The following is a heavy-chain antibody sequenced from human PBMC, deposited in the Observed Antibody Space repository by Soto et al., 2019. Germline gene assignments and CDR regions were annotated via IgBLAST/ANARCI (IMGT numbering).Heavy chain of an antibody. D-gene: IGHD5-12*01. CDR3: ARDGEKGGYDSAWFDP. Sequence: SETLSLTCTVSGGSVSSGSYYWSWIRQPLGKGLEWIGYIYYSGSTNYNPSLKSRVTISVDTSKNQFSLKLSSVTAADTAVYYCARDGEKGGYDSAWFDPWGQGTLVTVSS. CDR1: GGSVSSGSYY. J-gene: IGHJ5*02. V-gene: IGHV4-61*01. CDR2: IYYSGST.